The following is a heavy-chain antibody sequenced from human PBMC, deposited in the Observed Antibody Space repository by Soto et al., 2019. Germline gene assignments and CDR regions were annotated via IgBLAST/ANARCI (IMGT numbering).Heavy chain of an antibody. CDR1: GGSFSGYY. V-gene: IGHV4-34*01. CDR2: INHSGST. Sequence: PSETLSLTCAVYGGSFSGYYWSWIRQPPGKGLEWIGEINHSGSTNYNPSLKSRVTISVDTSKNQFSLKLSSVTAADTAVYYCARAPPGHNPDYWGQGALVTVSS. CDR3: ARAPPGHNPDY. J-gene: IGHJ4*02.